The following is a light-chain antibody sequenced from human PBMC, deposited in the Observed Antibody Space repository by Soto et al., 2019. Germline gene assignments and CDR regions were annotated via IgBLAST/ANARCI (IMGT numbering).Light chain of an antibody. V-gene: IGLV2-11*01. Sequence: QCALTQPRSVSGSPGRSVTISCTGTSNDVGRYIHVSWYQQHPGKAPKLMIYDVSKRPSGVPDRFSGSKSGNTASLTISGLQAEDEADYYCCSFAGNPYVFGTGTKVTVL. J-gene: IGLJ1*01. CDR3: CSFAGNPYV. CDR2: DVS. CDR1: SNDVGRYIH.